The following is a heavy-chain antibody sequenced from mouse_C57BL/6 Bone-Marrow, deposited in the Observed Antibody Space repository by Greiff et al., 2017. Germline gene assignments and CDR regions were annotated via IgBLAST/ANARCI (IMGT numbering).Heavy chain of an antibody. J-gene: IGHJ1*03. CDR2: INPYNGDT. CDR3: ARGYFDV. Sequence: VQLQQSGPELVKPGDSVKISCKASGYSFTGYFMHWVMQSHGQSLEWIGRINPYNGDTFYTQKFKGKATLTVDKSSSTTHMELRSLTSEDSAVYASARGYFDVWGRGTAVTVSA. CDR1: GYSFTGYF. V-gene: IGHV1-20*01.